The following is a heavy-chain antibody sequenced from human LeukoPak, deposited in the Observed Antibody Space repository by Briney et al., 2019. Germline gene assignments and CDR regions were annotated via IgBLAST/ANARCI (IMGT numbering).Heavy chain of an antibody. V-gene: IGHV1-2*02. Sequence: ASVKVSCKASGYAFTGYYMHWVRQAPGQGLEWMGWINPNSGGTNYAQKFQGRVTMTRDTSISTAYMELSRLRSDDTAVYYCARGCPYSGLGVDTWGQGTLVTVSS. CDR1: GYAFTGYY. CDR2: INPNSGGT. J-gene: IGHJ5*02. CDR3: ARGCPYSGLGVDT. D-gene: IGHD1-26*01.